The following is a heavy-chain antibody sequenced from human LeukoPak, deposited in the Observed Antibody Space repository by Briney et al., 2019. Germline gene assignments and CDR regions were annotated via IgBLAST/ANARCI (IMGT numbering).Heavy chain of an antibody. J-gene: IGHJ3*02. D-gene: IGHD3-9*01. CDR3: AKQGSPLRYLDWLSTPFDI. Sequence: PGGSLRLSCAASGFTFSSYGMSWVRQAPGKGLEWVSAISGSGGSTYYADSVKGRFTISRDNSKNTLYLQMNSLRAEDTAVYYCAKQGSPLRYLDWLSTPFDIWGQGTMVTVSS. V-gene: IGHV3-23*01. CDR2: ISGSGGST. CDR1: GFTFSSYG.